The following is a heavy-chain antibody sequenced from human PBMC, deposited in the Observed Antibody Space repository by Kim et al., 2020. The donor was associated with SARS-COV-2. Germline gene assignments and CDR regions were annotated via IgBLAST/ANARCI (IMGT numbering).Heavy chain of an antibody. CDR3: ARGMRGYSYGVNY. CDR1: GFTFSSYA. Sequence: GGSLRLSCAASGFTFSSYAMHWVRQAPGKGLVWVAVISYDGSNKYYADSVKGRFTISRDNSKNTLYLQMNSLRAEDTAVYYCARGMRGYSYGVNYWGQGTLVTVSS. V-gene: IGHV3-30*04. D-gene: IGHD5-18*01. CDR2: ISYDGSNK. J-gene: IGHJ4*02.